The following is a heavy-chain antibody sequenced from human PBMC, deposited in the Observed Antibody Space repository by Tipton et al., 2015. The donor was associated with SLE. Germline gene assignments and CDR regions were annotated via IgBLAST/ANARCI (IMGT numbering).Heavy chain of an antibody. CDR1: VGSISSYY. Sequence: TLSLTCTVSVGSISSYYWSWIRQPPGKGLEWIGYIFYSGSTNYNPSLKSRVTISLDTSKNQFSLKLSSVTAADTAVYYCARDGEYSYGYGAFDIWGQGTMVTVSS. CDR2: IFYSGST. CDR3: ARDGEYSYGYGAFDI. V-gene: IGHV4-59*01. J-gene: IGHJ3*02. D-gene: IGHD5-18*01.